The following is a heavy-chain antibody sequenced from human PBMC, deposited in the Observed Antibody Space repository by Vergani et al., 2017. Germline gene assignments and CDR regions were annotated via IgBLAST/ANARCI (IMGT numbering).Heavy chain of an antibody. J-gene: IGHJ3*02. CDR1: GGTFSSYA. Sequence: QVQLVQSGAEVKKPGSSVKVSCKASGGTFSSYAISWVRQAPGQGLEWRGRIIPIFGTANYAQKFQGRVTITADESTSTAYMELSRLSSEDTAVYYCASLYGSGKRGNAFDIWGQGTMVTVSS. CDR2: IIPIFGTA. D-gene: IGHD3-10*01. CDR3: ASLYGSGKRGNAFDI. V-gene: IGHV1-69*13.